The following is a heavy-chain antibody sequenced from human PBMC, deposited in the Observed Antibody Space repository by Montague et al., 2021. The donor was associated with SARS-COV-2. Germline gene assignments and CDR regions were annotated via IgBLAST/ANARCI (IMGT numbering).Heavy chain of an antibody. D-gene: IGHD3-10*01. V-gene: IGHV4-34*01. CDR2: IHHGGST. CDR1: GGSFSTYS. J-gene: IGHJ6*03. CDR3: ARLGDGVVPSPILGVGPHYSYYYMDV. Sequence: SETLSLTCAVHGGSFSTYSWNWIRQPPGKGLEWIEEIHHGGSTNYNPSLKSRVTISADTSKNQFSLKLSSVAAADTAVYYCARLGDGVVPSPILGVGPHYSYYYMDVWGKGTTVTASS.